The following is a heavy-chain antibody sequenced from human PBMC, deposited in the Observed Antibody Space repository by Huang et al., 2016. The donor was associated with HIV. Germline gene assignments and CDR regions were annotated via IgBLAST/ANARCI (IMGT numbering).Heavy chain of an antibody. CDR3: ATTDASLATSFDH. CDR2: VYAGNSDT. Sequence: EVQLEQSGAEVKKPGESLKISCKASGYIFSNYWIGWGRQMPGKGLEWMGFVYAGNSDTRYGPSFYGRVTVSVDKSIATAYLQWSSLRPSDTARYYCATTDASLATSFDHWGRGTMLTVSS. J-gene: IGHJ4*02. V-gene: IGHV5-51*03. CDR1: GYIFSNYW.